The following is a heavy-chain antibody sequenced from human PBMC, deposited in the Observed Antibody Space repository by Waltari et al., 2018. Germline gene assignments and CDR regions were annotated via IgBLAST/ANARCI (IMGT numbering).Heavy chain of an antibody. CDR3: GRARVQGVKYFDY. Sequence: DVQLVESGGGLVQPGGSLRLSCTASGFTFSTYWMHWVRHGPGSGLRGVSSIDRGGSRTSYEDSVRGRFTISRDNAKNTLYLQMNSVRDEDTAVYYCGRARVQGVKYFDYWGRGTLVTVSS. D-gene: IGHD3-10*01. V-gene: IGHV3-74*01. J-gene: IGHJ4*02. CDR2: IDRGGSRT. CDR1: GFTFSTYW.